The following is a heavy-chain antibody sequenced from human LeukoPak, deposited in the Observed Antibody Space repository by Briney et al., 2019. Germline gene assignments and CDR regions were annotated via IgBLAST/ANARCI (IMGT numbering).Heavy chain of an antibody. CDR3: ARGGGLRYFDWLPDY. D-gene: IGHD3-9*01. CDR1: GYTFTGYY. V-gene: IGHV1-2*06. Sequence: ASVKVSCKASGYTFTGYYMHLVRQAPGQGLEWMGRINPNSGGTNYAQKFQGRVTMTRDTSISTAYMELSRLRSDDTAVYYCARGGGLRYFDWLPDYWGQGTLVTVSS. CDR2: INPNSGGT. J-gene: IGHJ4*02.